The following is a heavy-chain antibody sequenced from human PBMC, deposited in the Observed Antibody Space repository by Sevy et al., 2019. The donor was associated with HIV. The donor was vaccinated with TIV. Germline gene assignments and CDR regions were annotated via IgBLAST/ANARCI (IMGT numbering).Heavy chain of an antibody. CDR3: ANLGTSYYESSSYDYQAPFDY. D-gene: IGHD3-22*01. Sequence: GGSLRLSCAASGFTFSSYAMSWVRQAPGKGLEWVSGISGSGGRTYYADSVKGRFTISRDNSKNTLYLQMKSLRAEDTAVYYCANLGTSYYESSSYDYQAPFDYWGQGTLVTVSS. V-gene: IGHV3-23*01. CDR2: ISGSGGRT. J-gene: IGHJ4*02. CDR1: GFTFSSYA.